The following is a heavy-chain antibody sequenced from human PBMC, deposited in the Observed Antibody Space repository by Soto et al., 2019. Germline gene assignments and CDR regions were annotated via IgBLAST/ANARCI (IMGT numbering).Heavy chain of an antibody. CDR2: IGAADDP. D-gene: IGHD2-15*01. V-gene: IGHV3-13*05. Sequence: EVQLVESGGGVVQPGESLRLSCAASGFTVSAYDMHWVRQTTGKGLEWVSAIGAADDPYYLGSVKGRFTISRENAKNYVYLQMNRVRAEDTAVYYCARAYSGRLPRREDYYFAIDGWGQGTSVTVSS. CDR3: ARAYSGRLPRREDYYFAIDG. J-gene: IGHJ6*02. CDR1: GFTVSAYD.